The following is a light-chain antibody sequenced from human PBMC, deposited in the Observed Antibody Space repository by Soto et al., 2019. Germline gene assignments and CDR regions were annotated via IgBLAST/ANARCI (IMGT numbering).Light chain of an antibody. V-gene: IGKV3-20*01. J-gene: IGKJ2*01. CDR3: QLYGSSHMFS. CDR2: AAS. CDR1: QSISSSY. Sequence: EIVLTQSPGTLSLSPGEGATLSCRASQSISSSYLAWYQQKPGQAPRLLIYAASSRATGIPDRFSGSGSGTDFTLIISRLEPEDFAVYYCQLYGSSHMFSFGQGTKLEIK.